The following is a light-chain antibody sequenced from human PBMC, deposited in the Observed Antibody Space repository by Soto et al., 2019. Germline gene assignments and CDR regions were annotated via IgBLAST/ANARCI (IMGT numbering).Light chain of an antibody. CDR1: QSVSSN. J-gene: IGKJ1*01. CDR3: QQYNNWPPEGT. Sequence: EIVMTQSPATLSVSPGERATLSCRASQSVSSNLAWYQQKPGQAPRLLIYGASTRATGIPARFSGSGSGTEFTLTISSLQSEYFAVYYCQQYNNWPPEGTFGQGTKVEIK. V-gene: IGKV3-15*01. CDR2: GAS.